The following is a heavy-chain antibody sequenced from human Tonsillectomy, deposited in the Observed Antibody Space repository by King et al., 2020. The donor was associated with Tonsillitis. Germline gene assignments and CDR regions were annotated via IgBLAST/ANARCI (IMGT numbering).Heavy chain of an antibody. V-gene: IGHV3-23*04. CDR1: GFTFSSYA. D-gene: IGHD3-16*01. CDR2: ISGRGGST. CDR3: GGEPRSVGSTRGDSFDI. Sequence: VQLVESGGGLVQPGGSLRLSCAASGFTFSSYAMSWVRQAPGKGLEWVSAISGRGGSTYYTESVKGRFTISIDNSKNTLDLKMNSLRAEDTAVYYCGGEPRSVGSTRGDSFDIWGQGTMVSVSS. J-gene: IGHJ3*02.